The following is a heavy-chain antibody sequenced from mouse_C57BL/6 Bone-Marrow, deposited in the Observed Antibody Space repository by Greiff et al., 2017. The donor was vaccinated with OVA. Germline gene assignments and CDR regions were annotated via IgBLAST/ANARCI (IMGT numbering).Heavy chain of an antibody. J-gene: IGHJ1*03. CDR1: GYTFTSYW. CDR3: TIYSNYVYWYFDV. Sequence: EVMLVESGTVLARPGASVKMSCKTSGYTFTSYWMHWVKQRPGQGLEWIGAIYPGNSDTSYNQKFKGKAKLTAVTSASTAYMELSSLTNEDSAVYYCTIYSNYVYWYFDVWGTGTTVTVSS. D-gene: IGHD2-5*01. CDR2: IYPGNSDT. V-gene: IGHV1-5*01.